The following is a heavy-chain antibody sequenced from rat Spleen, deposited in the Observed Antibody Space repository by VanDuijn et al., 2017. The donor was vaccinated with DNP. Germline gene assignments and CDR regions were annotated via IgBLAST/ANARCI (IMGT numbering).Heavy chain of an antibody. D-gene: IGHD1-9*01. CDR3: ARLHTTGITFDY. Sequence: EVQLVESGGGLVQPGRSLKLSCAASGFTFSDFYMAWVRQAPTKGLEWFASITSSGSDTYYPDSVKGRFTISRDNAESTLYLQMNSLRSEDTATYYCARLHTTGITFDYWGHGVMVTVSS. J-gene: IGHJ2*01. V-gene: IGHV5-25*01. CDR1: GFTFSDFY. CDR2: ITSSGSDT.